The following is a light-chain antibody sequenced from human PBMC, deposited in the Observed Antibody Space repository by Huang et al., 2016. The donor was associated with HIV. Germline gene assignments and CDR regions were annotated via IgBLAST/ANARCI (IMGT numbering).Light chain of an antibody. J-gene: IGKJ1*01. CDR2: GAS. V-gene: IGKV1-39*01. Sequence: DIQMTQSPSSLSASVGDRVTISCRASQGISSYLNWYQHNPGEAPRLLIYGASTLQTGVPSRFSCSGSGTYFTLTISSLRPEDFATYYCQQSHTIPWTFGQGTRV. CDR3: QQSHTIPWT. CDR1: QGISSY.